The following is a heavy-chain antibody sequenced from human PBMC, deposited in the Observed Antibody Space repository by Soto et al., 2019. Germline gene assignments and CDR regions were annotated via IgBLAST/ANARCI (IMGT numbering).Heavy chain of an antibody. CDR1: GGSISSGGYY. D-gene: IGHD6-13*01. Sequence: SETLSLTCTVSGGSISSGGYYWSWIRQHPGKGLEWIGYIYYSGSTYYNPSLKSRVTISVDTSKNQFSLKLSSVTAADTAVYYCAREVPELGGLIAAAGTGFAPRAQRALDTVSS. CDR2: IYYSGST. CDR3: AREVPELGGLIAAAGTGFAP. J-gene: IGHJ5*02. V-gene: IGHV4-31*03.